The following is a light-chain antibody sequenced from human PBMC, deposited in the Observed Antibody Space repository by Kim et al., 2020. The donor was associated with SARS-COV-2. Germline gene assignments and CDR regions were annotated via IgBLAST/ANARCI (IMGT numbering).Light chain of an antibody. V-gene: IGKV1-39*01. J-gene: IGKJ4*01. CDR2: AAF. Sequence: DIQMTPSPSSLSASVGDRVTIACRASQSISNYLNWYQQKPGKAPKLLIYAAFSLQSGVPSRFSGSGSGTDFTLTISSLQPEDFATYYCQQSHTAPSLTFGGGTKVDIK. CDR1: QSISNY. CDR3: QQSHTAPSLT.